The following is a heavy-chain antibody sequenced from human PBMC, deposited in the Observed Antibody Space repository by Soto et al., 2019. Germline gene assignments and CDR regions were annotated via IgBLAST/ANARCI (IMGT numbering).Heavy chain of an antibody. V-gene: IGHV1-24*01. CDR1: GYTLTELS. D-gene: IGHD2-15*01. Sequence: QVQLVQSGAEVKKPGASVKVSCKVSGYTLTELSMHWVRQAPGKGLEWMGGFDPEDGETIYAQKFQGRVTMTEDTSTDTAYMELSSLRSDDTAVYYCATPLSRYCSGGSCSYNYFDYWGQGTLVTVSS. J-gene: IGHJ4*02. CDR2: FDPEDGET. CDR3: ATPLSRYCSGGSCSYNYFDY.